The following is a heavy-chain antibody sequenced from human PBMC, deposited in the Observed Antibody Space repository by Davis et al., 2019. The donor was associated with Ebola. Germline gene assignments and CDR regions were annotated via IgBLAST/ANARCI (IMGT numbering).Heavy chain of an antibody. V-gene: IGHV3-64*02. CDR3: ARDTEGGDYGDFGFAY. CDR1: GFIFSNYA. Sequence: PGGSLRLSCAASGFIFSNYAMHWVRQAPGKGLEYVSAITSNGISTYYAESVRGRFTISRDNSKYTVYLQMGSLRADDMAVYYCARDTEGGDYGDFGFAYGGQGTLVTVSS. J-gene: IGHJ4*02. CDR2: ITSNGIST. D-gene: IGHD4-17*01.